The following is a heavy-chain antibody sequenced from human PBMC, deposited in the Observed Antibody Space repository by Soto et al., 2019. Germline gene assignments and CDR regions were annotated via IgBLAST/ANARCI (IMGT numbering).Heavy chain of an antibody. Sequence: GGSLRLSCAASGFTFSSYSMNWVRQAPGKGLEWVSSISSSSSYIYYADSVKGRFTISRDNAKNSLYLQMNSLRAEDTSVYYCAGDAGAAMESYYYYGMDVWGQGTTVTVSS. CDR1: GFTFSSYS. J-gene: IGHJ6*02. CDR3: AGDAGAAMESYYYYGMDV. V-gene: IGHV3-21*01. D-gene: IGHD5-18*01. CDR2: ISSSSSYI.